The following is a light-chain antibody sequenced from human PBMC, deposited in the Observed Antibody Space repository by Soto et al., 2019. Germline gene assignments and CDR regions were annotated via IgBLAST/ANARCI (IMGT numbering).Light chain of an antibody. CDR2: AAS. CDR3: QQYYSYPRA. CDR1: QYIGDF. J-gene: IGKJ1*01. Sequence: IQMTQSPSSLSASVGDRVTITCRASQYIGDFLNWYQQKPGKAPKLLIYAASTLQSGVPSRFSGSGSGTDFTLTISCLQSEDFATYYCQQYYSYPRAFGQGTKVDIK. V-gene: IGKV1-8*01.